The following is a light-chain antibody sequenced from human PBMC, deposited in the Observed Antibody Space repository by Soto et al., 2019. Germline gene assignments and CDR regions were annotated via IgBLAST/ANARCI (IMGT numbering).Light chain of an antibody. J-gene: IGKJ1*01. CDR3: LQDYGYPRT. V-gene: IGKV1-6*01. Sequence: AIQMTQSPFSLFASVGDRVTITCRASQDIRDEVGWYQQKPGKAPKLLISAASNLQSGVPSRFSGSGSATDFTLTISSLQPEDFATYYCLQDYGYPRTFGQGTKVESK. CDR1: QDIRDE. CDR2: AAS.